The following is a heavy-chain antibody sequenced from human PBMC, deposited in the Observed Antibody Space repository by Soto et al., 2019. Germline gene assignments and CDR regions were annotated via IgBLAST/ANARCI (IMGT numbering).Heavy chain of an antibody. J-gene: IGHJ4*02. CDR1: GYTFTSYG. V-gene: IGHV1-18*01. CDR2: ISAYNGNT. D-gene: IGHD3-3*01. CDR3: AREVAHARVVALESSY. Sequence: QVQLVQSGAEVKKPGASVKVSCKASGYTFTSYGISWVRQAPGQGLEWMGWISAYNGNTNYAQKLQGRVTMTTGTSTSTAYMELRRRRSDGTAVYYCAREVAHARVVALESSYWGQGTLVTVAS.